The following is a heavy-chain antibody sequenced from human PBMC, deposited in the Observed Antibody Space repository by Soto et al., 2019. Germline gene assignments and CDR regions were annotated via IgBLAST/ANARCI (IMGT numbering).Heavy chain of an antibody. Sequence: SQTLSLTCTVSGGSISSYYWSWIRQPPGKGLEWIGYIYYSGSTNYNPSLKSRVTISVDTSKNQFSLKLSSVTAADTAVYYCARADPIRTGYYGMDVWGQGTTVTVSS. CDR1: GGSISSYY. CDR3: ARADPIRTGYYGMDV. CDR2: IYYSGST. D-gene: IGHD2-2*02. V-gene: IGHV4-59*01. J-gene: IGHJ6*02.